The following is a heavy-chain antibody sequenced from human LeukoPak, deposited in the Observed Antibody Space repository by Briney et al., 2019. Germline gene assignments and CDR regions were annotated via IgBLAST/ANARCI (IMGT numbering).Heavy chain of an antibody. J-gene: IGHJ4*02. V-gene: IGHV3-30*02. D-gene: IGHD2-2*01. CDR3: AKDPVGFCTSTTCRYLDY. CDR2: IRYDGNDK. CDR1: GFTRSNYG. Sequence: SGGSLRLSCAASGFTRSNYGLHWVPQAPGKGLEWVAFIRYDGNDKSYADSVKGRFTISRENSKNTLYLHMNNLRTEDTAVYYCAKDPVGFCTSTTCRYLDYWGQGTLVTVSS.